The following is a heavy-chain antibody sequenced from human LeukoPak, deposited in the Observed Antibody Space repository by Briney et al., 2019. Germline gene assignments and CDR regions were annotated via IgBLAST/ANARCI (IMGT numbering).Heavy chain of an antibody. CDR1: GFSFSSYS. CDR2: ITSRSSYI. D-gene: IGHD3-3*01. J-gene: IGHJ4*02. CDR3: ARDNTISGIVTYFDY. V-gene: IGHV3-21*01. Sequence: GGSLRLSCAASGFSFSSYSMNWVRQAPGKGLEWVSSITSRSSYIYYGDSVKGRFTISRDNAKNSLYLQMNSLRAEDTAVYYCARDNTISGIVTYFDYWGQGTLVTVSS.